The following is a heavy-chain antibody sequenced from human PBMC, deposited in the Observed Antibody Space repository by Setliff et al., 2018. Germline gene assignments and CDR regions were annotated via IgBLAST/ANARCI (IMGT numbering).Heavy chain of an antibody. J-gene: IGHJ6*02. CDR1: GYTFTSYA. CDR3: ARDGGWFGAQLYYYYGMDV. D-gene: IGHD3-10*01. Sequence: ASVQVSCKASGYTFTSYAMHWVRQAPGQGLEWMGWINAGNGNTKYSQKFQGRVTITRDTSASTAYMELSSLRSEDTAVYYCARDGGWFGAQLYYYYGMDVWGQGTTVT. V-gene: IGHV1-3*01. CDR2: INAGNGNT.